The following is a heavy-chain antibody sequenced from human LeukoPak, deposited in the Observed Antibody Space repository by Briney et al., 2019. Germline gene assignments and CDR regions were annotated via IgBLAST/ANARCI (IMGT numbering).Heavy chain of an antibody. V-gene: IGHV3-30*18. J-gene: IGHJ3*02. D-gene: IGHD4-17*01. CDR2: ILYDGSNK. Sequence: PGGSLRLSCVASGFTFSSYGMHWVRQAPGKGLEWVAVILYDGSNKYNADSVKGRFTISRDTSKNTLYLQMSSPRAEDTAVYYCAKAWRAYGDYHTFDIWGLGTMVTVSS. CDR3: AKAWRAYGDYHTFDI. CDR1: GFTFSSYG.